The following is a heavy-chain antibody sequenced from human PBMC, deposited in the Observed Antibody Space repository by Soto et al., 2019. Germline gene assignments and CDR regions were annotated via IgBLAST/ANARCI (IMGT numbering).Heavy chain of an antibody. CDR2: IKQDGSER. V-gene: IGHV3-7*03. CDR1: GFTFSNYW. Sequence: ESGGGLVQPGGSLRLSCAASGFTFSNYWMNWVRQAPGKGLEWVANIKQDGSERYYVDSVKGRFTISRDNSKNSLYLQMKSLRAEDTAVYYCARDLGRWSDFDYWGQGILVTVSS. D-gene: IGHD2-15*01. J-gene: IGHJ4*02. CDR3: ARDLGRWSDFDY.